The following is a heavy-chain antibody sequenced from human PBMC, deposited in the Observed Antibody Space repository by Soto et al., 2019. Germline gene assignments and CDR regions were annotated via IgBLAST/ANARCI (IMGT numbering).Heavy chain of an antibody. V-gene: IGHV4-61*08. J-gene: IGHJ4*02. Sequence: ASETLSLTCAVSGASISSGGYYWSWIRQPPGKGLEWIGYIYYSGSTNYNPSLKSRVTISVDTSKDQFSLKLSSVTAADTAVYYCARSWGFALDYWGQGTLVTVSS. CDR1: GASISSGGYY. D-gene: IGHD3-10*01. CDR2: IYYSGST. CDR3: ARSWGFALDY.